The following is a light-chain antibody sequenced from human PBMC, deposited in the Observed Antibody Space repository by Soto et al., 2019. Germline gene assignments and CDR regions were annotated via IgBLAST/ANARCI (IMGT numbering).Light chain of an antibody. V-gene: IGKV3D-20*02. CDR1: QSVGRSY. CDR3: QTVDKWPL. CDR2: SVS. J-gene: IGKJ5*01. Sequence: DIVLTQSPGTLSLSPGERATLSCRASQSVGRSYLAWYQQKPGQAPRLLISSVSKRATGIPDRFSGSGSGTDFTLTISRLEPEDFAVYYCQTVDKWPLFGQGTRLEI.